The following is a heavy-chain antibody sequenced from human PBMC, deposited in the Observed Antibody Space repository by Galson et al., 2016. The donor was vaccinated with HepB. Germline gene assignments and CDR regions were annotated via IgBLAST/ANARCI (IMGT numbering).Heavy chain of an antibody. CDR1: GGSISSGDYS. CDR3: ARTRQQPNYWYFDP. Sequence: TLSLTCAVTGGSISSGDYSWSWIRQPPGKGLEWIGYIYDSGRTNYNPALQSRLTISEDRSKNQVSLKVTSVTAADTAIYYRARTRQQPNYWYFDPWGRGTLVTVSS. D-gene: IGHD1/OR15-1a*01. CDR2: IYDSGRT. V-gene: IGHV4-30-2*01. J-gene: IGHJ2*01.